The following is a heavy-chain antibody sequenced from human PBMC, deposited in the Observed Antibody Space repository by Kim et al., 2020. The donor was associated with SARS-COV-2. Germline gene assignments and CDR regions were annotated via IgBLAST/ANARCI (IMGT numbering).Heavy chain of an antibody. V-gene: IGHV4-39*01. D-gene: IGHD3-16*01. CDR3: ARLPPGGEIDY. CDR2: T. Sequence: TSDNPTLTSRVTISVDTSKNQFSLKLSSVTAADTAVYYCARLPPGGEIDYWGQGTLVTVSS. J-gene: IGHJ4*02.